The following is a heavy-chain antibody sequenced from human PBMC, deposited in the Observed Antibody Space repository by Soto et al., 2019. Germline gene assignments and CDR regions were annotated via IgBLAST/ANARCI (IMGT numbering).Heavy chain of an antibody. V-gene: IGHV3-20*01. CDR1: GFTFDDYG. CDR3: ARDLSAVSGDNWFDP. Sequence: GGSLRLSCAASGFTFDDYGMSWVRQAPGKGLEWVSGINWNGGSTGYADSVKGRFTISRDNAKNSLYLQMNSLRAEDTALYHCARDLSAVSGDNWFDPWGQGTLVTVSS. D-gene: IGHD7-27*01. J-gene: IGHJ5*02. CDR2: INWNGGST.